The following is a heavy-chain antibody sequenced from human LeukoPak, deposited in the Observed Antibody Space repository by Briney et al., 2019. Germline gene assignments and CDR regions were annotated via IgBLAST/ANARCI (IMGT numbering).Heavy chain of an antibody. Sequence: SVKVFCKASGGTFSSYAISWVRQAPGQGLEWMGRIIPIFGTANYAQKFQGRVTITADKSTSTAYMELSSLRSEDTAVYYCARSWDSSSWYWDYWGQGTLVTVSS. CDR1: GGTFSSYA. D-gene: IGHD6-13*01. CDR3: ARSWDSSSWYWDY. V-gene: IGHV1-69*06. J-gene: IGHJ4*02. CDR2: IIPIFGTA.